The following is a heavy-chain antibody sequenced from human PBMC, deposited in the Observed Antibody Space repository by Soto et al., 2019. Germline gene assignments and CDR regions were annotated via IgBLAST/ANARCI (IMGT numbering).Heavy chain of an antibody. J-gene: IGHJ3*01. CDR2: ISALNGNT. Sequence: QVQLVQSGAEVKKPGASVKVSCKASGYTFTHYGISWVRQAPGQGLAWMGWISALNGNTKYVDNFQDRVTMTTDTSTNTSYMEVGSLRSDDTAMYYCARVYGSGSYIAFDFWGQGTMVTVSS. V-gene: IGHV1-18*01. CDR3: ARVYGSGSYIAFDF. D-gene: IGHD3-10*01. CDR1: GYTFTHYG.